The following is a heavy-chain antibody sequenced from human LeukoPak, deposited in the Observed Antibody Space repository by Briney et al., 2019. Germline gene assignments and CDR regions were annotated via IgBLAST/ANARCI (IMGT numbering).Heavy chain of an antibody. Sequence: GASVKVSCKASGYTFTSYDINWVRQATGQGLEWMGWMNPNSGNTGYAQKFQGRVTMTRNTSISTAYMELSSLRSDDTAVYYCARGDYGDGAFDYWGQGTLVTVSS. D-gene: IGHD4-17*01. CDR1: GYTFTSYD. V-gene: IGHV1-8*01. CDR3: ARGDYGDGAFDY. J-gene: IGHJ4*02. CDR2: MNPNSGNT.